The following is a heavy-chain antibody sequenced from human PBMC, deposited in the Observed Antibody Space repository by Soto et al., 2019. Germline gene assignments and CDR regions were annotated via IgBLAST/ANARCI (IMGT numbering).Heavy chain of an antibody. CDR1: GYTFTSYG. Sequence: QVQLVQSGAEVKKPGASVKVSCKASGYTFTSYGISWVRQAPGQGLEWMGWISAYNGNTNYAQKLQGRVTMTTDTTTSTAYMELKSLRSDDTAVYYCARGAQLVATTDSSGLWWSDPWGQGTMVTVSS. CDR2: ISAYNGNT. V-gene: IGHV1-18*04. D-gene: IGHD5-12*01. J-gene: IGHJ5*02. CDR3: ARGAQLVATTDSSGLWWSDP.